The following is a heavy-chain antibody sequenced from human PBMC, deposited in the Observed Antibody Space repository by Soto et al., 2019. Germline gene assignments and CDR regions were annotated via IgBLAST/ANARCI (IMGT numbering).Heavy chain of an antibody. Sequence: QVQIQQWGAGLLKPSETLSLTCAVYGGSFTGYSWTWIRQPPGRGLEWIGEINHGGSTNYTPSLKSRVTILVDTSKRQFSLNLNSVTAADTAVYYCARQRLILIEARPSRPFDQWGQGTLVTVSS. CDR1: GGSFTGYS. D-gene: IGHD6-6*01. J-gene: IGHJ4*02. CDR3: ARQRLILIEARPSRPFDQ. CDR2: INHGGST. V-gene: IGHV4-34*01.